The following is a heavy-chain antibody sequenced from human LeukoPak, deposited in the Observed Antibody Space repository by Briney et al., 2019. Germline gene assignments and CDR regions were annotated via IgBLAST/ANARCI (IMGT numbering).Heavy chain of an antibody. CDR1: GYTFTGYY. V-gene: IGHV1-2*02. CDR2: INPNNGGT. J-gene: IGHJ4*02. Sequence: ASVKVSCKASGYTFTGYYMHWVRQAPGQGLEWMGWINPNNGGTNYAQKFQGRVTMTRDTSISTAYMQLSRLRSDDTAVYYCARSGSGPHLDYFDYWGQGTLVTVSS. D-gene: IGHD2-15*01. CDR3: ARSGSGPHLDYFDY.